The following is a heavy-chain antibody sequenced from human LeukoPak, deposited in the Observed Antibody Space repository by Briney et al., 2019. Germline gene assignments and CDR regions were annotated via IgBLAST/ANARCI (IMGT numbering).Heavy chain of an antibody. Sequence: SETLSVTCTVSGGSISSYYWSWIRQPPGKGLEWIGYIYYSGSTNYNPSLKSQVTISVDTSKNQFSLKLSSVTAADTAVYYCARDLVPGTTGYWGQGTLVTVSS. D-gene: IGHD1-1*01. J-gene: IGHJ4*02. CDR2: IYYSGST. V-gene: IGHV4-59*01. CDR3: ARDLVPGTTGY. CDR1: GGSISSYY.